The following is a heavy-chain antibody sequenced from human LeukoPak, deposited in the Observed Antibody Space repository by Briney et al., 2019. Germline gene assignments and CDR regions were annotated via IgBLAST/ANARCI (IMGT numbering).Heavy chain of an antibody. CDR1: GYTFTSYD. D-gene: IGHD4-17*01. CDR2: MNPNSGNT. V-gene: IGHV1-8*01. CDR3: ARGRRPVATVTTFPPEWFDP. J-gene: IGHJ5*02. Sequence: ASVKVSCKASGYTFTSYDTNWVRQATGQGLEWMGWMNPNSGNTGYAQKFQGRVTMTRNTSISTAYMELSSLRSEDTAVYYCARGRRPVATVTTFPPEWFDPWGQGTLVTVSS.